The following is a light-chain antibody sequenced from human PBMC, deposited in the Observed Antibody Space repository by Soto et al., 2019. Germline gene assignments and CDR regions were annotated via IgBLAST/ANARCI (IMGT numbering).Light chain of an antibody. CDR2: EVS. CDR3: SSYTSSSTPV. CDR1: SSDVGGYNY. V-gene: IGLV2-14*01. J-gene: IGLJ1*01. Sequence: QSALTQPASVSGSPGQSITISCTGTSSDVGGYNYVSWYQQHPGKAPKLMIYEVSSRPSGVSKRFSGSKSGNTASLTISGLQADDEADYYCSSYTSSSTPVFGTGTKLTVL.